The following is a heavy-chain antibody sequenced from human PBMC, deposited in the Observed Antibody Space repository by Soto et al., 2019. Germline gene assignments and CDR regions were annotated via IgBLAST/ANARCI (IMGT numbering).Heavy chain of an antibody. D-gene: IGHD1-20*01. CDR2: AFYTGFT. J-gene: IGHJ4*02. V-gene: IGHV4-39*01. CDR1: GGSISGSYYY. Sequence: SETLSLTCAVSGGSISGSYYYWAWLRQSPGKGPEWIGSAFYTGFTSDNPSLEGRGSVSVDTSKSQFSLKLSAVTAADTAVYYCATSQKGYNWNYFDHWGQGALVTVSS. CDR3: ATSQKGYNWNYFDH.